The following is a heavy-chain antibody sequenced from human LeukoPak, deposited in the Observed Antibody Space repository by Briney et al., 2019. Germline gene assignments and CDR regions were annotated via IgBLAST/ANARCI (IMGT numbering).Heavy chain of an antibody. Sequence: SETLSLTCTVSGDSISSSSYYWGWIRQPPGKGLEWIGSIYYSGNTYYNPSLKSRVTIFVDTSKNQFSLKLTSVTAADTAVYYCARDGVVRGVNWFDPWGQGTLVTVSS. V-gene: IGHV4-39*01. CDR1: GDSISSSSYY. CDR3: ARDGVVRGVNWFDP. CDR2: IYYSGNT. D-gene: IGHD3-10*01. J-gene: IGHJ5*02.